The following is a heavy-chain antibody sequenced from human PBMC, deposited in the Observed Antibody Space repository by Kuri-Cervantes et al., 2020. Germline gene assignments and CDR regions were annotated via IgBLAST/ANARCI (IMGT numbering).Heavy chain of an antibody. J-gene: IGHJ2*01. D-gene: IGHD6-19*01. CDR2: ISSSSSTI. Sequence: GESLKIPCAASGFTFRSYSMNWVRQAPGKGLEWVSYISSSSSTIFYADSVKGRFTISRDNSKNTLYLPMNSLRAEDTAVYYCARGPSSGWYFDLWGRGTLVTVSS. CDR3: ARGPSSGWYFDL. V-gene: IGHV3-48*01. CDR1: GFTFRSYS.